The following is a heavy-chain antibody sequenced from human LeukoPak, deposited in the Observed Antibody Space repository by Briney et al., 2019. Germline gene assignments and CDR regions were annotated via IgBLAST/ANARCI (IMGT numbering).Heavy chain of an antibody. V-gene: IGHV1-2*02. CDR2: INPNSGGT. J-gene: IGHJ4*02. CDR3: ARDTEKSSGWYTSDY. CDR1: GYTFTGYY. Sequence: ASVKVSCKASGYTFTGYYMHWVRQAPGQGLERMGWINPNSGGTNYAQKFQGRVTMTRDTSISTAYMELSRLRSDDTAVYYCARDTEKSSGWYTSDYWGQGTLVTVSS. D-gene: IGHD6-19*01.